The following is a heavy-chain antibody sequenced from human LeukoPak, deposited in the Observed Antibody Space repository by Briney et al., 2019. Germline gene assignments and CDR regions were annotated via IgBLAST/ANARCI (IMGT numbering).Heavy chain of an antibody. CDR3: ARGPDRFDY. Sequence: GGSLRLSCAASGFTVSSSYMRWVRQAPGKGLEWVSVIYSGGSTYYTDSVKGRFTLSRDNSKNTLYLQMNSLRAEETAVYYCARGPDRFDYWGQGTLVTVSS. CDR1: GFTVSSSY. J-gene: IGHJ4*02. CDR2: IYSGGST. D-gene: IGHD3-16*02. V-gene: IGHV3-66*01.